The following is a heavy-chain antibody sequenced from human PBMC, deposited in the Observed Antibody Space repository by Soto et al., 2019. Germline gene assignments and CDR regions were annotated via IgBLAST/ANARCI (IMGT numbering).Heavy chain of an antibody. V-gene: IGHV4-30-4*01. CDR2: IYHTGNT. Sequence: HVQLHQSGPRLVKPSQTLSLECSVIGGSVNTGDNYWSWVRQSPGRGLEWIGYIYHTGNTFYTPACEIRVTMSVDASKNQSSLTLTAVTAADTAVYFSARERLDGMDVRGQGANVTVSS. CDR1: GGSVNTGDNY. J-gene: IGHJ6*02. CDR3: ARERLDGMDV.